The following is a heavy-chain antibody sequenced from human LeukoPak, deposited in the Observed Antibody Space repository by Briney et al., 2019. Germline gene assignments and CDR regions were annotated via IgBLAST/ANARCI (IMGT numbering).Heavy chain of an antibody. D-gene: IGHD1-26*01. J-gene: IGHJ4*02. CDR2: IWYDGSNK. V-gene: IGHV3-33*01. CDR3: ARVPGPWRGPFDY. Sequence: GGSLRLSCAASGFTFSSYGMHWVRQAPGKGLEWVAVIWYDGSNKYYADSVKGRFTISRDSSKNTLYLQMNSLRAEDTAVYYCARVPGPWRGPFDYWGQGTLVTVSS. CDR1: GFTFSSYG.